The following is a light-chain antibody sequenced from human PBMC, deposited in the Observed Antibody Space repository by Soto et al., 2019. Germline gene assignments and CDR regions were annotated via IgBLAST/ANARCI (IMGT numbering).Light chain of an antibody. CDR2: GAS. J-gene: IGKJ5*01. CDR1: QSVSNNY. CDR3: QQYGSSPIT. V-gene: IGKV3-20*01. Sequence: EIVLTQSPGTLCLSPGERATLSCRASQSVSNNYLAWYQQKPGQAPRLLIYGASSRATGIPDRFSGSGSGTDFTLTISRLEPEDFALYYCQQYGSSPITFGQGTRLEI.